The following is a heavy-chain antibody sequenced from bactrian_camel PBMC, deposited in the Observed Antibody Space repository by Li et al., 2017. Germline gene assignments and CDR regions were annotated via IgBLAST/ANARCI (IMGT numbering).Heavy chain of an antibody. Sequence: HVQLVESGGGLVQPGGSLRLSCAASGFTFNNAWINWVRQAPGKGLEWMCIIQTRDAYTYCADSVKGRFTISQDNAKNTVYLQMNSLTPEDTAMYYCAADLGGGYCFAPWIPNNYGMDTWGKGTQVTVSS. CDR1: GFTFNNAW. V-gene: IGHV3S6*01. D-gene: IGHD2*01. J-gene: IGHJ7*01. CDR2: IQTRDAYT.